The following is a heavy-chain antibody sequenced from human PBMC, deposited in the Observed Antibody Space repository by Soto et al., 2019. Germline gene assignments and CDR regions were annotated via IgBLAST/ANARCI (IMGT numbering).Heavy chain of an antibody. D-gene: IGHD3-10*01. CDR2: IDTDGSRT. Sequence: PGGSLRLSCEASGFTSSPYWMHWVRQGPGKGLVWVSGIDTDGSRTGYSDPVKGRFTISRDDSNNKAYLQMDSLKTEDTAIYYCTRLISAAQDYWGQGTLVTVSS. CDR3: TRLISAAQDY. CDR1: GFTSSPYW. V-gene: IGHV3-74*01. J-gene: IGHJ4*02.